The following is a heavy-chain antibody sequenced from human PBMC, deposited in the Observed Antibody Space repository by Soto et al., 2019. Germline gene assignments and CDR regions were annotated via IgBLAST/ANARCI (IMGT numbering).Heavy chain of an antibody. CDR2: IIPVFGTG. CDR1: GGTFSSYA. J-gene: IGHJ4*02. Sequence: QVQLVPSGAEVKKPGSSVKVSCKASGGTFSSYAISWVRQAPGQGLEWRGGIIPVFGTGIYAQKFQGRVTITADKSTTTAYMELSSLRSEDTAVYFCARVGGTGGYTYGLDYWGQGTLVTVSS. CDR3: ARVGGTGGYTYGLDY. D-gene: IGHD5-18*01. V-gene: IGHV1-69*06.